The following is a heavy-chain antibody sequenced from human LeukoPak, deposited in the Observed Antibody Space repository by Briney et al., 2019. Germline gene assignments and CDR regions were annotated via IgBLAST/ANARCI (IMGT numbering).Heavy chain of an antibody. D-gene: IGHD6-13*01. Sequence: GGSLRLSCAASGFTVSSNYMSWVRQAPGEGLEWVSVIYSGGSTYYADSVKGRFTISRDNSKNTLYLQMNSLRAEDTAVYYCASSGYSSSPFDYWGQGTLVTVSS. CDR1: GFTVSSNY. V-gene: IGHV3-53*01. J-gene: IGHJ4*02. CDR2: IYSGGST. CDR3: ASSGYSSSPFDY.